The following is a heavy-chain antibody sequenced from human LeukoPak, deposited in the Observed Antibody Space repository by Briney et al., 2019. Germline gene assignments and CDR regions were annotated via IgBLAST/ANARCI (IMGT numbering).Heavy chain of an antibody. CDR3: VRDLGWNEDY. CDR1: GFTFSSYS. V-gene: IGHV3-48*04. J-gene: IGHJ4*02. CDR2: ISSSSSTI. Sequence: GGSQRLSCAASGFTFSSYSMNWVRQAPGKGLEWVSYISSSSSTIYYADSVKGRFTISRDNAKNTLYLQMNSLRVEDTAVYYCVRDLGWNEDYWGQGTLVTVSS. D-gene: IGHD1-1*01.